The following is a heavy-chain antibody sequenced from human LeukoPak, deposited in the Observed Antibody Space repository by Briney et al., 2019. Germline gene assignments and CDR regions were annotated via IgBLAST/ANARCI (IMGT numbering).Heavy chain of an antibody. J-gene: IGHJ5*01. Sequence: GGSLRLSCAASGFTFSSYGMHWVRQAPGKGLEWVAFIRYDGSNKYYADSMKGRFTISRDNSKNTLYLQMNSLRGEDTAVYYCAKGGVRLLDSWGQGTLVTVSS. CDR3: AKGGVRLLDS. V-gene: IGHV3-30*02. CDR1: GFTFSSYG. CDR2: IRYDGSNK. D-gene: IGHD3-16*01.